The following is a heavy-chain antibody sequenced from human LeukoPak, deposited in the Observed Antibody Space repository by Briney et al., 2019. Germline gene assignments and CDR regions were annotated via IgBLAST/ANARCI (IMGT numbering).Heavy chain of an antibody. CDR3: AKLRWSSSGAFDI. V-gene: IGHV3-30*02. J-gene: IGHJ3*02. CDR1: GFTFSSYG. D-gene: IGHD4-23*01. Sequence: GGSLRLSCAASGFTFSSYGMHWVRQAPGKGLEWVAFIQYDGNNKNYADSVKGRFTISRDNSKNTLYLQMNSLRAEDTAVYYCAKLRWSSSGAFDIWGQGTMVTVSS. CDR2: IQYDGNNK.